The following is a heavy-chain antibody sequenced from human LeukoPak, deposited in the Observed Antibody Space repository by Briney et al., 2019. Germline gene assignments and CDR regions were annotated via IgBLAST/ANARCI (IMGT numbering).Heavy chain of an antibody. D-gene: IGHD3-22*01. V-gene: IGHV1-18*01. J-gene: IGHJ4*02. CDR1: GYTFTSYG. CDR3: ARSPTRYYYDSSGYSGFDY. CDR2: ISAYNGNT. Sequence: ASVKVSCKASGYTFTSYGISWVRQAPGQGLEWMGWISAYNGNTNYAQKLQGRVTMTTDTSTSTAYMELRSLRSDDTAVYYCARSPTRYYYDSSGYSGFDYWGQGPLVTVPS.